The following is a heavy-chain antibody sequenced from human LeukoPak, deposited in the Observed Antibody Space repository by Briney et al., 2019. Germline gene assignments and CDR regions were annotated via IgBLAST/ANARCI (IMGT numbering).Heavy chain of an antibody. CDR1: GFTFSSYA. V-gene: IGHV3-30-3*01. Sequence: QAGGSLRLSCAASGFTFSSYAMHWVRQAPGKGLEWVAVISYDGSNKYYADSVKGRFTISRDNSKNTLYLQMNSLRAEDTAVYYCARGATYAYYQDYWGQGTLVTVSS. CDR2: ISYDGSNK. D-gene: IGHD1-26*01. CDR3: ARGATYAYYQDY. J-gene: IGHJ4*02.